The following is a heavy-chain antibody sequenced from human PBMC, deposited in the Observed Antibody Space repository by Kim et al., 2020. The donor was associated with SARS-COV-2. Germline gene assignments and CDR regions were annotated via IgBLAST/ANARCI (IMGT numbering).Heavy chain of an antibody. Sequence: ADSVKGRFPISRDNAKNTLYLQMNSLRAEDTAVYYCARVAGGSSPYYFDYWGQGTLVTVSS. V-gene: IGHV3-74*01. D-gene: IGHD1-26*01. CDR3: ARVAGGSSPYYFDY. J-gene: IGHJ4*02.